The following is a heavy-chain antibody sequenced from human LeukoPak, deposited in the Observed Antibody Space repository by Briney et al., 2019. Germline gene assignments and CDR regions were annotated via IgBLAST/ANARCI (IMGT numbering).Heavy chain of an antibody. Sequence: ASVKVSCKASGYTFTGYFIHWVRQAPGQGLEWMGWINPNSGGTNYAQKFQGRVTMTRDTSISTAYMELSRLRSDDTAVYYCARDMVRGVILRRVLEYWGQGTLVTVSS. CDR1: GYTFTGYF. V-gene: IGHV1-2*02. CDR3: ARDMVRGVILRRVLEY. D-gene: IGHD3-10*01. CDR2: INPNSGGT. J-gene: IGHJ4*02.